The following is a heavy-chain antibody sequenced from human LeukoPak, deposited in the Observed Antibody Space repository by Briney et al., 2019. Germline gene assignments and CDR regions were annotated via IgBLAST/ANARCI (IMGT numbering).Heavy chain of an antibody. Sequence: PGGSLRLSCVASGFNFSTYSMNWVRQAPGKGLEWVSYISVSSLTIYDTDSVRGRFTISRDNAKNSLFLQMNSLRAEDTAVYYCAKEDIGHYWGQGTLVTVSS. V-gene: IGHV3-48*04. CDR3: AKEDIGHY. CDR2: ISVSSLTI. J-gene: IGHJ4*02. CDR1: GFNFSTYS. D-gene: IGHD2-15*01.